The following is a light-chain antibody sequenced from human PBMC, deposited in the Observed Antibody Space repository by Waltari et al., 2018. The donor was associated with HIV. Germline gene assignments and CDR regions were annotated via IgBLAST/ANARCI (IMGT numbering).Light chain of an antibody. CDR1: SSNIGKSY. J-gene: IGLJ2*01. CDR3: GTWDSSLSAMV. CDR2: DND. Sequence: QSVLTQPPSVSAAPGPKVTIPCSGSSSNIGKSYVSWYQQVPETAPRLLIYDNDKRPSGIPDRFSGSKSGTSATLGITGLQTGDEADYYCGTWDSSLSAMVFGGGTKLTVL. V-gene: IGLV1-51*01.